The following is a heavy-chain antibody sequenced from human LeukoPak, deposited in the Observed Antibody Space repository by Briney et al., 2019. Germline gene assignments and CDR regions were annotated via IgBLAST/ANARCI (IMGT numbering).Heavy chain of an antibody. CDR2: ISDSSITM. V-gene: IGHV3-48*04. D-gene: IGHD2-15*01. CDR3: AKDGGFCSGGFCYRLLDP. Sequence: GGSLRLSCAASGFTFSSHNMVWVRQPPGKGLEWISYISDSSITMYYADSVKGRFTISRDNAKNSLYLQMNSLRAEDTAVYYCAKDGGFCSGGFCYRLLDPWGQGTLVTVSS. CDR1: GFTFSSHN. J-gene: IGHJ5*02.